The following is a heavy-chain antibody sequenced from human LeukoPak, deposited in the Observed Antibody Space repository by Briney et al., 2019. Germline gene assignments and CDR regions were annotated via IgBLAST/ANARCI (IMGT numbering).Heavy chain of an antibody. CDR3: ARSRNDYYYYYGMDV. V-gene: IGHV3-7*01. Sequence: GGSLRLSCAASGFTFSSYWMSWVRQAPGKGLERVANIKQDGSEKYYVDSVKGRFTISRDNAKNSLYLQMNSLRAEDTAVYYCARSRNDYYYYYGMDVWGQGTTVTVSS. J-gene: IGHJ6*02. CDR2: IKQDGSEK. CDR1: GFTFSSYW.